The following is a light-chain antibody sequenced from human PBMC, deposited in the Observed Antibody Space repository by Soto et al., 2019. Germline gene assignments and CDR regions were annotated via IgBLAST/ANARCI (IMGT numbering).Light chain of an antibody. CDR3: QQSTSSVT. J-gene: IGKJ4*01. CDR1: QSVSSSY. Sequence: EIALTQSPGTLSLSPGERATLSCRASQSVSSSYLAWYQQKPGQAPRLLIYGASSRATGIPDRFSGSGSGTDFTVTISRVEPEDFAVYFCQQSTSSVTFGGGTKVDIK. V-gene: IGKV3-20*01. CDR2: GAS.